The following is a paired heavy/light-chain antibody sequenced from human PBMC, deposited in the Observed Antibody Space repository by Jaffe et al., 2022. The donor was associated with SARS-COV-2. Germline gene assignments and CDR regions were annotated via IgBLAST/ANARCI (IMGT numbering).Heavy chain of an antibody. CDR3: ARDAGLYNLRWGYYFDN. D-gene: IGHD1-1*01. CDR1: GFSFGDYS. CDR2: IRSGTYGGTT. V-gene: IGHV3-49*03. Sequence: EVQLVESGGGLVQPGRSLRLSCTGSGFSFGDYSMSWFRQAPGKGLEWVGFIRSGTYGGTTEYAASVYGRIAISRDDSKSIAYLQMNSLKSEDTATYYCARDAGLYNLRWGYYFDNWGQGTQVTVSS. J-gene: IGHJ4*02.
Light chain of an antibody. CDR2: AAS. CDR3: QQANSFPLT. V-gene: IGKV1D-12*01. CDR1: QDIRSW. J-gene: IGKJ4*01. Sequence: DIQMTQSPSSVSASVGDTVTVTCRASQDIRSWVAWYQQKPGKAPKLLIYAASSLQSGVPSRFSGSGSGTEFTLTISSLQPEDFATFHCQQANSFPLTFGGGTKVEIK.